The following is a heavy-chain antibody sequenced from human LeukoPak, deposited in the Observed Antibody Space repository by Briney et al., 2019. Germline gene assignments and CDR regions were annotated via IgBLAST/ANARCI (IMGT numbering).Heavy chain of an antibody. V-gene: IGHV4-39*01. CDR3: ARLRNYYHYMDV. CDR2: IYYSGST. Sequence: SESLSLTCTVSGGSISSSTYYWGWIRQPPGKGLDWIGSIYYSGSTYYNPSLKSRVTISVDTSKKQFSLKLSSVTAADTAVYYCARLRNYYHYMDVWGKGTTVTVSS. CDR1: GGSISSSTYY. J-gene: IGHJ6*03.